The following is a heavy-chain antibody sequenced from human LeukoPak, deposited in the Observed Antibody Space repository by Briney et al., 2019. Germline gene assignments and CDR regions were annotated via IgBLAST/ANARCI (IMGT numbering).Heavy chain of an antibody. Sequence: GGSLRLSCAASGFTFSSYSMNWVRQAPGKGLEWVSSISSSSSYIYYADSVKGRFTISRDNAKNSLYLQMNSLRAEDTAVYYCARDFRYYYILPGYYNVPRDYWGQGTLVTVSS. CDR2: ISSSSSYI. CDR3: ARDFRYYYILPGYYNVPRDY. J-gene: IGHJ4*02. CDR1: GFTFSSYS. D-gene: IGHD3-9*01. V-gene: IGHV3-21*01.